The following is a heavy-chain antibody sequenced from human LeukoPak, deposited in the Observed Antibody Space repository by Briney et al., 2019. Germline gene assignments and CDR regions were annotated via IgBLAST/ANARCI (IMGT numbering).Heavy chain of an antibody. CDR1: GFTFSSYD. D-gene: IGHD6-6*01. Sequence: AGGSLRLSCAVSGFTFSSYDMNWVRQAPGKGLEWVSVISGSGGSTYYADSVKGRFTISRDNSKNTLYLQMSSLRAEDTAVYYCAKMSARAFDYWGQGTLVTVSS. J-gene: IGHJ4*02. CDR3: AKMSARAFDY. CDR2: ISGSGGST. V-gene: IGHV3-23*01.